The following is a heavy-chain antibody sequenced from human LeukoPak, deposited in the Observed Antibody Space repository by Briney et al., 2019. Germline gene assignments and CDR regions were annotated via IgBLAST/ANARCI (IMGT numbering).Heavy chain of an antibody. J-gene: IGHJ4*02. CDR3: AKAMYSSGFYFDY. CDR2: ISGSGGST. CDR1: GFTFSSYA. D-gene: IGHD6-19*01. V-gene: IGHV3-23*01. Sequence: PVGSLRLSCAASGFTFSSYAMSWVRQAPGKGLEWVSAISGSGGSTYYADSLKGRFTISRDNSKNTLYLQMNSLRAEDTAVYYCAKAMYSSGFYFDYWGQGTLVTVSS.